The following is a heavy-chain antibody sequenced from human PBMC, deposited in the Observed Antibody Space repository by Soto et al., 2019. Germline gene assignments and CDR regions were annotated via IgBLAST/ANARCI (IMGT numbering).Heavy chain of an antibody. J-gene: IGHJ4*02. CDR3: ARGLHSLFDY. CDR2: IYYDGDNK. D-gene: IGHD2-21*01. Sequence: LRLSCEASGFTFSNSAMHWVRQAPGKGLEWVAVIYYDGDNKYYADSVKGRFTISRDNTQNTLYLQLTSLRVEDTAIYYCARGLHSLFDYWGQGTLVTVSS. CDR1: GFTFSNSA. V-gene: IGHV3-33*01.